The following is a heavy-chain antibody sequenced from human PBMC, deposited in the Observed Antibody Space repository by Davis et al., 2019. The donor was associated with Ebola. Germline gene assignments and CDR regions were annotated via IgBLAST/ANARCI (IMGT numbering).Heavy chain of an antibody. J-gene: IGHJ6*02. V-gene: IGHV1-46*01. D-gene: IGHD3-16*02. CDR1: GGTFSSYA. CDR2: INPSGGST. CDR3: ARSERGFGGVIVIGGMDV. Sequence: ASVKVSCKASGGTFSSYAISWVRRAPGQGLEWMGIINPSGGSTSYAQKFQGRVTMTRDTSTSTVYMELSSLRSEDTAVYYCARSERGFGGVIVIGGMDVWGQGTTVTVSS.